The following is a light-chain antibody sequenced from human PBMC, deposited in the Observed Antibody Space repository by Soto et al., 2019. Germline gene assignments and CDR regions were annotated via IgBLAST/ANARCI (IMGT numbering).Light chain of an antibody. CDR3: LQDYNYPWT. CDR1: TGIRTD. CDR2: AAT. J-gene: IGKJ1*01. Sequence: IQMTHSTSTLSASVGYRVTITFRASTGIRTDLSWYQQKPGKVPKVLIYAATSLHSGVPSRFSGSGSGTDFTLTISSLQPEDFATYYCLQDYNYPWTFGQGTKVDIK. V-gene: IGKV1-6*01.